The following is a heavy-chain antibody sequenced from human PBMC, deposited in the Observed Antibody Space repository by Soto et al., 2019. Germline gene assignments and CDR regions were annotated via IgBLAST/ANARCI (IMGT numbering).Heavy chain of an antibody. CDR1: GYIFSNYY. J-gene: IGHJ3*02. Sequence: QVQLVQSGAEVKKPGTSVKVSCKASGYIFSNYYMHWVRQAPGQGLEWMGVFNPSGDATHYAQSFQGRVSVTRDTYTSTVYMELSNLTSEDTAMDYCARRGKSNIGVDTWGQGTMVTVSS. CDR3: ARRGKSNIGVDT. D-gene: IGHD4-17*01. V-gene: IGHV1-46*01. CDR2: FNPSGDAT.